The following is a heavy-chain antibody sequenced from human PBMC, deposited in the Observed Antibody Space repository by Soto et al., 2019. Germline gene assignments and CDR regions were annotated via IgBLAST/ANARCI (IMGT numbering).Heavy chain of an antibody. Sequence: QLQLQESGPGLVKPSETLSLTCTVSGGSLSSSSSYWGWIRQPPGKGLEWIGRMSYSGSTSHNPSLESRVTLSVDTSQSRFSLKLTSVTAADTAVYYCARHRVPSVYDPIPGCFDSWGQGILVTASS. CDR1: GGSLSSSSSY. J-gene: IGHJ4*02. CDR2: MSYSGST. V-gene: IGHV4-39*01. CDR3: ARHRVPSVYDPIPGCFDS. D-gene: IGHD5-12*01.